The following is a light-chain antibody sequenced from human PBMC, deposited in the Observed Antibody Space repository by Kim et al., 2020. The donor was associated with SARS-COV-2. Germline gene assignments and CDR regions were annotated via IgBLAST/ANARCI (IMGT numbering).Light chain of an antibody. V-gene: IGKV1-NL1*01. CDR1: QGISDS. J-gene: IGKJ2*01. CDR3: QQYYSSPST. Sequence: DVQMTQSPSSLSASIGDRVTITCRASQGISDSLAWYQQKPGKAPKLLLFAASRLESGIPSRFSGSGSGTDYTLTISSLQPEDFATYYCQQYYSSPSTFGQGTKLEI. CDR2: AAS.